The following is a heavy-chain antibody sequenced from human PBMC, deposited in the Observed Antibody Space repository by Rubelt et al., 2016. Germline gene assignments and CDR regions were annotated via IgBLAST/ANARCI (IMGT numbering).Heavy chain of an antibody. D-gene: IGHD3-16*01. CDR2: INHRGST. CDR3: AREFDGSSGEDY. CDR1: GGSLSGYY. J-gene: IGHJ4*02. Sequence: QVQLQQWGAGLLKPSETLSLTCAVCGGSLSGYYWAWIRQPPGKGLEWIGEINHRGSTDYNPSLKGRVTISIDTSKNEFTLKLKSVTAADTAVYYCAREFDGSSGEDYWGQGTLVTVSS. V-gene: IGHV4-34*01.